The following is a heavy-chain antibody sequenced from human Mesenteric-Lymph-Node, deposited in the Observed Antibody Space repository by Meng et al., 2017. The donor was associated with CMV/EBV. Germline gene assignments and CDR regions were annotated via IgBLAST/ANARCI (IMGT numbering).Heavy chain of an antibody. D-gene: IGHD1-26*01. CDR1: GSSISSSHY. CDR2: IYYSGST. J-gene: IGHJ6*02. CDR3: ARDSRGSYTVNHYYYYGMDV. Sequence: SETLSLTCTVSGSSISSSHYWGWIRQPPGKGLEWIGYIYYSGSTNYNPSLKSRVTISVDTSKNQFSLKLSSVTAADTAVYYCARDSRGSYTVNHYYYYGMDVWGQGTTVTVSS. V-gene: IGHV4-59*01.